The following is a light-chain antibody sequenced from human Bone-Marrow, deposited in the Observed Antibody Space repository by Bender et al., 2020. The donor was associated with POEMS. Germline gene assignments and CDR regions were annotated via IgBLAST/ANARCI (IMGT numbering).Light chain of an antibody. V-gene: IGLV2-8*01. CDR3: SSSAGSFNLI. J-gene: IGLJ2*01. CDR2: DVT. CDR1: TNDIGGFNP. Sequence: QTALTQPPSTSGSPGQSVTISCTGSTNDIGGFNPVSWYQQLPGRAPRLIIYDVTSPPSGVPDRFSGCKSGNTASLTVSGLQIEDEADYFCSSSAGSFNLIFGGGTKLTVL.